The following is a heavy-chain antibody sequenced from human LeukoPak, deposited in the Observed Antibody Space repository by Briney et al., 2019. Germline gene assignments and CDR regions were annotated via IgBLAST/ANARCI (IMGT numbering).Heavy chain of an antibody. CDR1: GFTFSSHS. D-gene: IGHD5-12*01. J-gene: IGHJ4*02. CDR3: ARDRGYGGYEEAGY. V-gene: IGHV3-7*01. Sequence: PGGSLRLSCAASGFTFSSHSMGWVRQAPGKGLECVATIGLDGAQKDFVDSVKGRFTISRDNAKNSLYLQMNSLRAEDTAVYYCARDRGYGGYEEAGYWGQGTLVTVSS. CDR2: IGLDGAQK.